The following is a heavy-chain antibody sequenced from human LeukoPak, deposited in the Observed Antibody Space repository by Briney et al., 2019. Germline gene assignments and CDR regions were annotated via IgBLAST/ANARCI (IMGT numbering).Heavy chain of an antibody. Sequence: PSETLSLTCTVSGGSISNSGYYWGCIRQPPGKGLEWIGSIYYSGSTYYNPSLTSRVTISVDTSKNQSSLKMTSVTAADTAVYYCARAPFNYYQAFDPWGQGTLVTVSS. D-gene: IGHD4-11*01. CDR3: ARAPFNYYQAFDP. V-gene: IGHV4-39*01. J-gene: IGHJ5*02. CDR1: GGSISNSGYY. CDR2: IYYSGST.